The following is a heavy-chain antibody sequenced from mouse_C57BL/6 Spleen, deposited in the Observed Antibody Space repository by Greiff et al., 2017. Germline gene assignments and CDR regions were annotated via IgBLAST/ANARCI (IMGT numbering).Heavy chain of an antibody. Sequence: VQLQQSGAELVRPGASVKLSCTASGFNIKDYYMHWVKQRPEQGLEWIGRIDPEDGDTESAPKFPGKATMTADTSSNTAYLQLSSLTSEDTAVYYCTRGIRLHAMDYWGQGTSVTVSS. V-gene: IGHV14-1*01. CDR3: TRGIRLHAMDY. J-gene: IGHJ4*01. CDR2: IDPEDGDT. CDR1: GFNIKDYY. D-gene: IGHD3-2*02.